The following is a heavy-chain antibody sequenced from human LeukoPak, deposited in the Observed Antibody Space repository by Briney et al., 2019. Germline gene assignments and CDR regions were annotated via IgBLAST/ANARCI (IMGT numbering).Heavy chain of an antibody. V-gene: IGHV3-66*01. CDR1: GFTVSSNY. CDR2: IYSGGST. J-gene: IGHJ4*02. Sequence: HPGGSLRLSCAASGFTVSSNYMNWVRRAPGKGLEWVSVIYSGGSTYYADSVKGRFTISRDNSKNTLYLQMNSLRAEDTAVYYCARGLYSSSWTPQDYWGQGTLVTVSS. CDR3: ARGLYSSSWTPQDY. D-gene: IGHD6-13*01.